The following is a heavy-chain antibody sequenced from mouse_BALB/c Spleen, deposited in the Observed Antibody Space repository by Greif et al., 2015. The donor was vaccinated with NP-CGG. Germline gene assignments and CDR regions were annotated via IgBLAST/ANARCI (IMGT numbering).Heavy chain of an antibody. CDR1: GFTFSSFG. Sequence: EVKLVESGGGLVQPGGSRKLSCAASGFTFSSFGMHWVRQAPEKGLEWVAYISSGSSTIYYADTVKGRFTISRDNPKNTLFLQMTSLRSEDTAMYYCAKDAMDYWGQGTSVTVSS. J-gene: IGHJ4*01. CDR3: AKDAMDY. V-gene: IGHV5-17*02. CDR2: ISSGSSTI.